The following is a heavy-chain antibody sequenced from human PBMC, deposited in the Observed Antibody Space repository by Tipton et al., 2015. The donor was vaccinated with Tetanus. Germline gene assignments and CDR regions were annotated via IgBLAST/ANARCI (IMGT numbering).Heavy chain of an antibody. CDR2: IYPGDSDV. D-gene: IGHD1-7*01. Sequence: VQLVQSGAEVKKPGQSLKISCQASGYDFNNYWIGRVRQTPRNGLEWMAIIYPGDSDVKYSPSFQGHVTISADTSIRTAYLQWSSLRASDTAMIYCARLRWNYSYRPYYFAIWGLGTRVTVSS. J-gene: IGHJ4*02. CDR3: ARLRWNYSYRPYYFAI. CDR1: GYDFNNYW. V-gene: IGHV5-51*01.